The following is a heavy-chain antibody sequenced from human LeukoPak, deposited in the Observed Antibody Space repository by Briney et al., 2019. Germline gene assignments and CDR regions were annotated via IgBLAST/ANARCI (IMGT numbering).Heavy chain of an antibody. CDR2: FDPEDGET. V-gene: IGHV1-24*01. D-gene: IGHD6-19*01. CDR3: ATESSGWLLFGY. Sequence: ASVKVSCKASGYTFTSYGISWVRQAPGKGLEWMGGFDPEDGETIYAQKFQGRVTMTEDTSTDTAYMELSSLRSEDTAVYYCATESSGWLLFGYWGQGTPVTVSS. J-gene: IGHJ4*02. CDR1: GYTFTSYG.